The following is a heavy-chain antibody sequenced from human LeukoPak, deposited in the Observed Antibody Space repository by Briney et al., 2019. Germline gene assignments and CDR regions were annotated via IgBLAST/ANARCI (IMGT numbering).Heavy chain of an antibody. V-gene: IGHV3-74*01. J-gene: IGHJ4*02. CDR2: INTDGSST. Sequence: GGSLRLSCAASGFTFSSYWMHWVRQAPGKGLVWVSRINTDGSSTTYADSVKGRFTISRDNAKNTLYLQMNSLRAEDTAVYYCARVKAVAGPIDYWGQGTLVTVSS. CDR3: ARVKAVAGPIDY. D-gene: IGHD6-19*01. CDR1: GFTFSSYW.